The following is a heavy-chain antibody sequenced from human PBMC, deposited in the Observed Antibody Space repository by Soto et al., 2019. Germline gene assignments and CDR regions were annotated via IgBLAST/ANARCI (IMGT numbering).Heavy chain of an antibody. J-gene: IGHJ4*02. V-gene: IGHV1-18*01. CDR3: ARFRYGTGSPDF. CDR1: GYTLPTYG. CDR2: ISTYNGNT. Sequence: QVHLVQSGAEVKRPGASVKVSSKATGYTLPTYGMSWVRQAPGQGLEWMGWISTYNGNTNYAQKVQGRVTMTRDTSTSTAYMELRNLRSDDTAVYFCARFRYGTGSPDFWGQGTLVTVSS. D-gene: IGHD3-10*01.